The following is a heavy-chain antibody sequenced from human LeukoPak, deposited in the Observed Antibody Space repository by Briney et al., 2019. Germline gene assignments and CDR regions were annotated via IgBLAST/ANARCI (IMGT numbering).Heavy chain of an antibody. D-gene: IGHD3-22*01. CDR1: GGTLSNFG. Sequence: SVKVSCEASGGTLSNFGLSWVRQAPGQGLEWMGRIIPIFRRTTYAQKFQDRVTIIADTSMAAVYMELSSLTSEGTAVYYCAGGEITYYYDSSGPCDHWGQGTLVTVSS. V-gene: IGHV1-69*04. CDR3: AGGEITYYYDSSGPCDH. J-gene: IGHJ5*02. CDR2: IIPIFRRT.